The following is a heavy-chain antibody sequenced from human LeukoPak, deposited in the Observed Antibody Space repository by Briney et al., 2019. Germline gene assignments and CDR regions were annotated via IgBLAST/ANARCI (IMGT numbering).Heavy chain of an antibody. CDR3: ARDRALSSAYYFDY. CDR1: RFTLSSDA. D-gene: IGHD6-19*01. J-gene: IGHJ4*02. V-gene: IGHV3-23*01. CDR2: ISGRGGST. Sequence: GGSLRLSCAASRFTLSSDAMSWVRPAPGEGLEWVSAISGRGGSTYYADSVKGRFTISRDNSKNTLYLQMNSLRAEDTAVYYCARDRALSSAYYFDYWGQGTLVTVSS.